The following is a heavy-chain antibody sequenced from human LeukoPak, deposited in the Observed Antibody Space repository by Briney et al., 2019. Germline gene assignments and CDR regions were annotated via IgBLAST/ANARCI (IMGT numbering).Heavy chain of an antibody. CDR1: GFPFSSYA. J-gene: IGHJ4*02. V-gene: IGHV3-30-3*01. D-gene: IGHD5-18*01. CDR3: ARVLGGYSYGDF. Sequence: PGGSLRLSCAASGFPFSSYAMHWVRQAPGKGLEWVAVISYDGINKYYADSVKGRFTISRDNSKNTLYLQMNSLRLEDTAVYYCARVLGGYSYGDFWGQGTLVTVSS. CDR2: ISYDGINK.